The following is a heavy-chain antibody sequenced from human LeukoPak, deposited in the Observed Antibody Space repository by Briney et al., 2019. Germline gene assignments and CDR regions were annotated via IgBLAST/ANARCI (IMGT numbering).Heavy chain of an antibody. CDR2: IFYSGST. CDR1: GGSISRYY. Sequence: SETLSLTCTVSGGSISRYYWSWIRQPPGKGLEWIGYIFYSGSTKYNTSLKSRVTISVDTSKNQFSLKLSSVTAADTAVYYCVRSGQTGNYMDVWGKGTTVTVSS. D-gene: IGHD3-10*01. V-gene: IGHV4-59*01. J-gene: IGHJ6*03. CDR3: VRSGQTGNYMDV.